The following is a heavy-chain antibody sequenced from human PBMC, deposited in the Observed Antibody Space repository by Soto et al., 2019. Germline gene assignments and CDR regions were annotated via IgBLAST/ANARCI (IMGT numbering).Heavy chain of an antibody. D-gene: IGHD1-1*01. CDR2: TYYRSRWYN. V-gene: IGHV6-1*01. J-gene: IGHJ6*03. CDR1: GDSVSSNSAA. Sequence: PSQTLSLTCAISGDSVSSNSAAWNWIRQSPSRGLEWLGRTYYRSRWYNDYAVSVKSRITVNPDTSKNQFSLHLNSVTPEDTAVYYCAGTISLQWYYMDVWDKGTTVTVSS. CDR3: AGTISLQWYYMDV.